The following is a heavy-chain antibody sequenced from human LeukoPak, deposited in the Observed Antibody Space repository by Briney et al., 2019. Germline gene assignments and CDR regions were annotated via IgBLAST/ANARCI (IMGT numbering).Heavy chain of an antibody. CDR2: ISSNGTTK. Sequence: GGSLRLSCAASGFTFSSYGMNWVRQAPGKGLEWVSHISSNGTTKTYADSVKGRFVISRDNTKNSLYLQMNSLRAEDSAVYWCARRFRDWGQGTLITVSS. V-gene: IGHV3-48*04. CDR3: ARRFRD. CDR1: GFTFSSYG. J-gene: IGHJ4*02.